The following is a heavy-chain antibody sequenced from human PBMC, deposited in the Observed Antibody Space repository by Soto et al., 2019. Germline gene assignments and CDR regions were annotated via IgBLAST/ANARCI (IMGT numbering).Heavy chain of an antibody. D-gene: IGHD1-7*01. CDR3: ARSITGTTLTPLSYYYMDV. V-gene: IGHV3-53*04. J-gene: IGHJ6*03. CDR1: GFTVSSNY. CDR2: IYSGGST. Sequence: EVQLVESGGGLVQPGGSLRLSCAASGFTVSSNYMSWVRQAPGKGLECVSVIYSGGSTYYADSVKGRFTISRHHSKNTLYLQMNSLRAEDTAVYYCARSITGTTLTPLSYYYMDVWGKGTTLTVSS.